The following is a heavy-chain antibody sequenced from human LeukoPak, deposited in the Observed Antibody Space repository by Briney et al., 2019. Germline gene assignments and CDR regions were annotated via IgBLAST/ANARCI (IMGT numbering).Heavy chain of an antibody. CDR1: GFIFSNFN. CDR3: ARDSENYGGNSDY. CDR2: ISGSTSY. V-gene: IGHV3-21*01. Sequence: GGSLRLSCAASGFIFSNFNMNWVRQAPGKGLEWVSLISGSTSYYADSAKGRFTISRDNAKNSLYLQMNSLRAEDTAVYYCARDSENYGGNSDYWGQGTLVTVSS. D-gene: IGHD4-23*01. J-gene: IGHJ4*02.